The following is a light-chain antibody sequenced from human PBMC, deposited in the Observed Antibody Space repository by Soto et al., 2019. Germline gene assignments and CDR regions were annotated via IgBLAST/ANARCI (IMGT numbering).Light chain of an antibody. V-gene: IGLV1-40*01. J-gene: IGLJ2*01. Sequence: QSVLTQPPSVSGAPGQRVTISCTGSSSNIGAGYDVYWYQQLPGRAPKLLIYSNTNRPSGVPDRFSGSKSGTSASLAITGLHAEDEADYYCLSFDSSLSVVFGGGTKVTVL. CDR3: LSFDSSLSVV. CDR1: SSNIGAGYD. CDR2: SNT.